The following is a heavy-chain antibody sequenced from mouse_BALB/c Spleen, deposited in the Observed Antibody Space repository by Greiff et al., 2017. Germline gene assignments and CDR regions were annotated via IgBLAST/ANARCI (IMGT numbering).Heavy chain of an antibody. CDR1: GFNIKDTY. D-gene: IGHD2-4*01. J-gene: IGHJ3*01. Sequence: EVQLQQSGAELVKPGASVKLSCTASGFNIKDTYMHWVKQMPEQGLEWIGRIDPANGNTKYDPKFQGKATITADTSSNTAYLQLSSLTSEDTAVYYCALYYDYDVFAYWGQGTLVTVSA. CDR2: IDPANGNT. V-gene: IGHV14-3*02. CDR3: ALYYDYDVFAY.